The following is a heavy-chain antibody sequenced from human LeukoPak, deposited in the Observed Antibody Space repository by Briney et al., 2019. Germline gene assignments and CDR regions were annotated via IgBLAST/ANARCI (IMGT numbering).Heavy chain of an antibody. D-gene: IGHD5-12*01. CDR2: ISDSGVSI. CDR3: VRGRHSANNYGGDY. V-gene: IGHV3-48*03. Sequence: PGGSESLPCETAGFTFSAYEMNGVRQATGKGLEWISYISDSGVSIHYADSVRGRFSISRDNAKDALLLQMNTLRAEDTAVYYCVRGRHSANNYGGDYWGQGTLVTVSS. CDR1: GFTFSAYE. J-gene: IGHJ4*02.